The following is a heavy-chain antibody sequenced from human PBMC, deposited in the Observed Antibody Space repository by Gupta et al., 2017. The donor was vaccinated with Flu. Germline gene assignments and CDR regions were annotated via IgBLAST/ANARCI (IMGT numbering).Heavy chain of an antibody. CDR1: GYTFTNSW. J-gene: IGHJ3*01. D-gene: IGHD2/OR15-2a*01. V-gene: IGHV5-10-1*01. CDR3: AKRIGLDAFDV. Sequence: EVQLIQSGAEVKKPGASLRISCTASGYTFTNSWINWVRQMPGKGLEWVAKIDPRDSYTIYSPAFQGHITVSVDNSISTAYLQWSGLKASDTATYFCAKRIGLDAFDVWGQGTVLTVSS. CDR2: IDPRDSYT.